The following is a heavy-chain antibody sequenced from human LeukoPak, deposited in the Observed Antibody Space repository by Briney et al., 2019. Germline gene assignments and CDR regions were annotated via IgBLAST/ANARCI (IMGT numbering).Heavy chain of an antibody. J-gene: IGHJ4*02. V-gene: IGHV5-51*01. Sequence: GESLKISCKGSGYSFTSYWIGWVRQMPGKGLEWMGIIYPGDSDTRYSPSFQGQVTISADKSISTAYLQWSSLKASDTAMYYCARQRITMVRGVEYYFDYWGQGTLVTVSS. D-gene: IGHD3-10*01. CDR2: IYPGDSDT. CDR3: ARQRITMVRGVEYYFDY. CDR1: GYSFTSYW.